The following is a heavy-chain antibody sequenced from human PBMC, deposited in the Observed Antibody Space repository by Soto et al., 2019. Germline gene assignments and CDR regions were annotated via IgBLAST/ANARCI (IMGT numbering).Heavy chain of an antibody. V-gene: IGHV4-34*01. CDR3: ARDRSYYDFWSGYHKRYYYKGMDG. CDR2: INHSGCT. Sequence: SETLPLTCAVYGGFFRGYYWSWIRQPPGKGLEWIREINHSGCTIYNPPLKSRVTIAVDMSKNQCSRKSSSVPVAHTAVYYCARDRSYYDFWSGYHKRYYYKGMDGWGRGNTVTVAS. D-gene: IGHD3-3*01. J-gene: IGHJ6*02. CDR1: GGFFRGYY.